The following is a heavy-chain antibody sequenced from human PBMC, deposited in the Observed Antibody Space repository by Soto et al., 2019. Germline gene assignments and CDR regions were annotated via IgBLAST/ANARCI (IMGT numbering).Heavy chain of an antibody. Sequence: SATLSHTFTVSGDPIVSGGCSWIWIRQHPGKGLEWIGYIYYSGSTYYNPSLKSRVTISVDTSKNQFSLKLSSVTAADTAVYYCARDGQTYYMDVWGKGTTVT. CDR1: GDPIVSGGCS. CDR2: IYYSGST. J-gene: IGHJ6*03. CDR3: ARDGQTYYMDV. V-gene: IGHV4-31*03.